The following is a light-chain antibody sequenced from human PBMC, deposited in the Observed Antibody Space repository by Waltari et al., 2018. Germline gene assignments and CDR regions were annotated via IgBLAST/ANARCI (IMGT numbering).Light chain of an antibody. V-gene: IGLV2-23*01. CDR2: EGN. CDR1: SSVVGTYNF. Sequence: QSALTQPASVSGSPGQPITISCTETSSVVGTYNFSSWYQQNPRKAPKLMIYEGNKSPAGIYNRFSYSKAGNTASLTISGLQAEDEADYYCYSYAGSGTLVFGGGTKLTVL. CDR3: YSYAGSGTLV. J-gene: IGLJ3*02.